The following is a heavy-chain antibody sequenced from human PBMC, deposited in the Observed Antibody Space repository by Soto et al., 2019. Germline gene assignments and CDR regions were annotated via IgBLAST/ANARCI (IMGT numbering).Heavy chain of an antibody. CDR1: GASISSSSYY. CDR3: ASDIVAAAGDGMDV. CDR2: IYYTGST. V-gene: IGHV4-39*02. J-gene: IGHJ6*02. D-gene: IGHD6-13*01. Sequence: QLQLQESGPGLVKPSETLSLTCTVSGASISSSSYYWAWIRQPPGKGLEWIGTIYYTGSTYFNPSLKSRVSISVDTSKNHFSLRLSSVSAADTAVYYCASDIVAAAGDGMDVWGQGTTVTVSS.